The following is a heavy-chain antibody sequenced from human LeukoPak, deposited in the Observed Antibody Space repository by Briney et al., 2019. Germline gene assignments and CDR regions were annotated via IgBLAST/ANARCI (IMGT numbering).Heavy chain of an antibody. CDR2: IHYTGST. D-gene: IGHD3-10*01. J-gene: IGHJ5*02. V-gene: IGHV4-39*01. CDR1: GDSFSDFSYY. Sequence: MSSETLSLTCTVSGDSFSDFSYYWGWIRQPPGKGLEWIGSIHYTGSTYYNPSLKSRVTISVDTSKNQFSLKLSSVTAADTAVYYCARHRLEVRGVVDNWFDPWGQGTLATVSS. CDR3: ARHRLEVRGVVDNWFDP.